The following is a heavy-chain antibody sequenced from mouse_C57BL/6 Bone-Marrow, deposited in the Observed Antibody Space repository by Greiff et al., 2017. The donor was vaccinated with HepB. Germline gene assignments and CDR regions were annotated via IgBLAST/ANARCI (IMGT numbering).Heavy chain of an antibody. CDR2: ISSGSSTI. J-gene: IGHJ1*03. V-gene: IGHV5-17*01. CDR1: GFTFSDYG. Sequence: DVHLVESGGGLVKPGGSLKLSCAASGFTFSDYGMHWVRQAPEKGLEWVAYISSGSSTIYYADTVKGRFTISRDNAKNTLFLQMTSLRSEDTALYYCARQSDYWYFDVWGTGTTVTVSS. CDR3: ARQSDYWYFDV.